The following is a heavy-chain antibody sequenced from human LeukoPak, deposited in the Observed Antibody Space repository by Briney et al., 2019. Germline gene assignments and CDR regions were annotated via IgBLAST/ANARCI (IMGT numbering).Heavy chain of an antibody. Sequence: ASVKVSCKASTYTFSGYYMHWVRQAPGQGLEWMGWINTNSSSTNYARKFQGRVTMTRDTSVSTAYMELSRLTSDDTAVYYCAREVGGAARPGNWFDPWGQGTLVTVSS. J-gene: IGHJ5*02. CDR3: AREVGGAARPGNWFDP. CDR1: TYTFSGYY. D-gene: IGHD6-6*01. V-gene: IGHV1-2*02. CDR2: INTNSSST.